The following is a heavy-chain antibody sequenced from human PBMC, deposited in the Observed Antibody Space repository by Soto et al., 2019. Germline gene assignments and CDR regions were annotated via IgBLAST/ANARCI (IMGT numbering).Heavy chain of an antibody. V-gene: IGHV3-21*01. CDR1: GFTFSSYS. CDR2: ISRSSSYI. J-gene: IGHJ5*02. Sequence: GGSLRLSCAASGFTFSSYSMNWVRQAPGKGLEWVSSISRSSSYIYYADSVKGRFTISRDNAKNSLYLQMNSLRAEDTTVYYCARDLHDYVSFRFDPWGQGTLVTVSS. CDR3: ARDLHDYVSFRFDP. D-gene: IGHD3-16*01.